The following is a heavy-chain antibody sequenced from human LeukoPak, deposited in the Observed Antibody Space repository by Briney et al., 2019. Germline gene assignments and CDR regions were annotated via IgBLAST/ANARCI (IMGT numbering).Heavy chain of an antibody. V-gene: IGHV3-20*04. CDR1: GFTFDDYG. J-gene: IGHJ4*02. D-gene: IGHD3-22*01. Sequence: PGGSLRLSCAASGFTFDDYGMSWVRQAPGKGLEWVSGINWNGGSTGYADSVKGRFTISRDNAKNSLYLQMNSLRAEDTALYYCARDRYYDSSGHYYFDYWGQGTLVTVSS. CDR2: INWNGGST. CDR3: ARDRYYDSSGHYYFDY.